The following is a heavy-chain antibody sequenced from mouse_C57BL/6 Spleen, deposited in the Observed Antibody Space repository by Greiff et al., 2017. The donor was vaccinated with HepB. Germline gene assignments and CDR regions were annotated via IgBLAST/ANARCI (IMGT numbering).Heavy chain of an antibody. Sequence: EVQLQQSGPELVKPGASVKISCKASGYSFTDYNMNWVKQSNGKSLEWIGVINPNYGTTSYNQKFKGKATLTVDQSSSTAYRQLNSLTSEDSAVYYGARGPGGGLREGIWFAYWGQGTLVTVSA. CDR1: GYSFTDYN. D-gene: IGHD2-4*01. CDR3: ARGPGGGLREGIWFAY. CDR2: INPNYGTT. V-gene: IGHV1-39*01. J-gene: IGHJ3*01.